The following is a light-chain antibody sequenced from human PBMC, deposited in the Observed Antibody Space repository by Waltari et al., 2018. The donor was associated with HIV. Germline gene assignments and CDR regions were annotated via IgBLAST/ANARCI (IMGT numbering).Light chain of an antibody. CDR2: DNT. Sequence: QSVLTQPPSVSAAPGQKVTISCSGSSSNIGNNQVSWYQQLPGTAPKLLIYDNTKGPSGLPVPFSASKSGTSATLGITVLQTGDEAEYYCGAWDRSLSAVVFGTGTKVTVL. CDR3: GAWDRSLSAVV. J-gene: IGLJ1*01. CDR1: SSNIGNNQ. V-gene: IGLV1-51*01.